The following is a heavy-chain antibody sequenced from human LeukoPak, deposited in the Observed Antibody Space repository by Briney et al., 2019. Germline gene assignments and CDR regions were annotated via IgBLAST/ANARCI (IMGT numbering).Heavy chain of an antibody. D-gene: IGHD5-24*01. CDR2: INPNSGGT. J-gene: IGHJ4*02. Sequence: ASVKVSCKASGYTFTGYYMHWVRQAPGQGLEWMGWINPNSGGTNYAQKFQGRVTMTRDTSISTAYMELSRLRSDDTAVYYCARPMATTRIGDFDYWGQGTLVTVS. CDR3: ARPMATTRIGDFDY. V-gene: IGHV1-2*02. CDR1: GYTFTGYY.